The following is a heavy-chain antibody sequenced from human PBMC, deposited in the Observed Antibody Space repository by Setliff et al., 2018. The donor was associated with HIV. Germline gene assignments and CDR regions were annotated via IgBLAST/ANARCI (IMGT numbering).Heavy chain of an antibody. J-gene: IGHJ5*02. Sequence: SETLSLTCDVSTYSISSVHSWGWIRQPPGKGLEWIGYIYYSGSTNYNPSLNSRVTISLDTSKNQFSLRLTPVTAADTAVYYCARGWRSLIRGGWFDPWGQGTLVTVSS. V-gene: IGHV4-38-2*01. CDR1: TYSISSVHS. CDR3: ARGWRSLIRGGWFDP. CDR2: IYYSGST. D-gene: IGHD3-10*01.